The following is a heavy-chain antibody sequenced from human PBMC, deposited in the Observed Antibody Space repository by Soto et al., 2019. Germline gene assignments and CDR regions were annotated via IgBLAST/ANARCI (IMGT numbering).Heavy chain of an antibody. CDR3: ARWAGYCSSTTCNKPFDY. CDR1: GGTFSNSD. CDR2: IIPRFGTP. Sequence: GASVKVSCKASGGTFSNSDISWVRQAPGQGLEWMGRIIPRFGTPNYAQKFQGRLTITADESTSTGFMELTSLTSEDTAVYYCARWAGYCSSTTCNKPFDYWGQGTLVTVSS. D-gene: IGHD2-2*02. V-gene: IGHV1-69*13. J-gene: IGHJ4*02.